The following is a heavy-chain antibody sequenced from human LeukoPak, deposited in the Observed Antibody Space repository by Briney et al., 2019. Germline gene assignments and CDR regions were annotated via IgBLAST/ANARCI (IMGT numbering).Heavy chain of an antibody. V-gene: IGHV3-23*01. J-gene: IGHJ4*02. CDR3: AKGSWIQLWGNYFDY. Sequence: GGSLRLSCAASGFTFSSYAMSWVRQAPGKGLEWVSAISGSGGSTYYADSVKGRSTISRDNSKNTLYLQMNSLRAEDTAVYYCAKGSWIQLWGNYFDYWGQGALVTVSS. CDR1: GFTFSSYA. D-gene: IGHD5-18*01. CDR2: ISGSGGST.